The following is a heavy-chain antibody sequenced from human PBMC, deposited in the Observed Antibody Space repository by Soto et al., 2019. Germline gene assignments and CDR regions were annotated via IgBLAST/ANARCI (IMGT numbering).Heavy chain of an antibody. CDR3: ARSYDTYYYDSSGYSPYYYYGMDV. D-gene: IGHD3-22*01. CDR1: GFTFSSYS. J-gene: IGHJ6*02. Sequence: GGSLRLSCAASGFTFSSYSMNWVRQAPGKGLEWVSSISSSSSYIYYADSVKGRFTISRDNAKNSLYLQMNSLRAEDTAVYYCARSYDTYYYDSSGYSPYYYYGMDVWGQGTTVTVSS. V-gene: IGHV3-21*01. CDR2: ISSSSSYI.